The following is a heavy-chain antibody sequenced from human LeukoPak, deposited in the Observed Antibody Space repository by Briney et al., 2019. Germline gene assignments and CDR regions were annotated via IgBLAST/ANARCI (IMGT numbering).Heavy chain of an antibody. CDR2: ISGSSGTI. CDR3: ARRQLTSRPVDY. D-gene: IGHD1-1*01. CDR1: GFTFSDYY. V-gene: IGHV3-11*01. J-gene: IGHJ4*02. Sequence: PGGSLRLSCAPSGFTFSDYYMSWIRQAPGKGLEWISYISGSSGTIYYGDSVKGRFTISRDNAKNSLYLQMNSLRAEDTAVYYCARRQLTSRPVDYWGQGTLVTVSS.